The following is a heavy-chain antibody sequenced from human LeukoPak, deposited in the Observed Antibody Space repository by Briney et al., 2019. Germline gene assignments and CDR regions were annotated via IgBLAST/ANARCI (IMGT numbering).Heavy chain of an antibody. CDR1: GFTFSSYA. D-gene: IGHD3-22*01. CDR3: AKVPHDGTGYYYCDY. Sequence: GGSLRLSCTASGFTFSSYAMSWVRQAPGKGLEWVSAISGGDGRTYYADSVKGRFTISRDNSKNTLYLQMNSLRAEDTAVYYCAKVPHDGTGYYYCDYWGQGTLVTVSS. J-gene: IGHJ4*02. CDR2: ISGGDGRT. V-gene: IGHV3-23*01.